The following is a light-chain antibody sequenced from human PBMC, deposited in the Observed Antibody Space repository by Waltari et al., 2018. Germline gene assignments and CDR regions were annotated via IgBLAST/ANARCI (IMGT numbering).Light chain of an antibody. Sequence: DIPMTQSTSTLSASVGDKVTITCRASQSLSNWLAWYQQKPGKAPKVLIYKASTLESGVPSRFSGSGSGTEFTLTISSLQPDDFATYYCQQYRNLWTFGQGTKVEIK. CDR1: QSLSNW. J-gene: IGKJ1*01. CDR3: QQYRNLWT. V-gene: IGKV1-5*03. CDR2: KAS.